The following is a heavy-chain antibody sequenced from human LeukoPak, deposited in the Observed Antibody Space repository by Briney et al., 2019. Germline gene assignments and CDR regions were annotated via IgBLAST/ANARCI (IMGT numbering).Heavy chain of an antibody. Sequence: PGRSLRVSCAASGFTFSSYGMHCVRQAPGKGLERVAVISYDGSNKYYADSVKGRFTISRDNSKNTLYLQMNSLRAEDTAVYYCAKDYYDSSGYYPEYWGQGTLVTVSS. CDR3: AKDYYDSSGYYPEY. D-gene: IGHD3-22*01. CDR2: ISYDGSNK. CDR1: GFTFSSYG. J-gene: IGHJ4*02. V-gene: IGHV3-30*18.